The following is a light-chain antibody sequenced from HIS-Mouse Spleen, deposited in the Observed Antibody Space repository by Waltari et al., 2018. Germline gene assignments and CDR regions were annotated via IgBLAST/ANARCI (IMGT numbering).Light chain of an antibody. CDR1: SLRSYY. J-gene: IGLJ2*01. CDR2: GKN. CDR3: NSRDSSGNHVV. V-gene: IGLV3-19*01. Sequence: SSELTQDPAVSVALGQTVRITCQGDSLRSYYASWYQQKPGQAPVLVNYGKNNRPSGVPDRFAGSRSGNTASLTITGAQAEDEADYYCNSRDSSGNHVVFGGGTKLTVL.